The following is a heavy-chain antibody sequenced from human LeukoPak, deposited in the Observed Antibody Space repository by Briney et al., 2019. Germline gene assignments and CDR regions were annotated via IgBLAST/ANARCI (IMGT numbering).Heavy chain of an antibody. Sequence: GDSLKISYMCSGYNFINYWIGWVRQMPGKGLEWMGIIFPGDSDTTYSPSFQGQVTISVDKSINTAYLQWSSLKASDTAMYYCARGKGPYYFDYWGQGTLVTVSS. CDR3: ARGKGPYYFDY. V-gene: IGHV5-51*01. J-gene: IGHJ4*02. CDR1: GYNFINYW. CDR2: IFPGDSDT.